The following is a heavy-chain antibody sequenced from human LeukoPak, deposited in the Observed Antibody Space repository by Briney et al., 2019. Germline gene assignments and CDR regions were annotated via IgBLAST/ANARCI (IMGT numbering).Heavy chain of an antibody. CDR3: VRDGMGTAPYDL. V-gene: IGHV3-74*01. CDR2: INPGDGSTT. CDR1: GFTMSNYW. Sequence: GSLRLSCAGSGFTMSNYWMNWVRQAPGEGLVWVAHINPGDGSTTGYADAVKGRFSVYRDNAKNTLYLKMTSLKDGDTAVYYCVRDGMGTAPYDLWGQGTLVTVSS. J-gene: IGHJ4*01. D-gene: IGHD2-8*02.